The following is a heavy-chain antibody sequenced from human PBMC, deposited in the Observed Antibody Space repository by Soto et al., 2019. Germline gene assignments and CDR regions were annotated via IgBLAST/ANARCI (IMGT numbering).Heavy chain of an antibody. J-gene: IGHJ4*02. CDR2: VRSKPNTYAT. V-gene: IGHV3-73*01. D-gene: IGHD5-12*01. Sequence: EVQLVESGGGLVQPGGSLKLSCAASGFTFSGSAMHWVRQASGKGLEWVGRVRSKPNTYATSYAASVKGRFTISRDDSKNTAYLQMNSLKTEDTALYYCTSTWGRVATNAEATRTYDYWGQGTLVTVSS. CDR1: GFTFSGSA. CDR3: TSTWGRVATNAEATRTYDY.